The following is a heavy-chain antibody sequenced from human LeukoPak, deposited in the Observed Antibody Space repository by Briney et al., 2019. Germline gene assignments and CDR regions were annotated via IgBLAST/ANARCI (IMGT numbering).Heavy chain of an antibody. CDR1: GLSFSSFA. D-gene: IGHD3-16*01. V-gene: IGHV3-23*01. CDR2: IRGNGGT. CDR3: AKASWVSSTDAVR. J-gene: IGHJ4*02. Sequence: GGSLRLSCAASGLSFSSFAMSWVRQGPARGLEWVSSIRGNGGTFYADSVKGRFTLSSDSSRNTVYFQLNNLRVEDTAIYYCAKASWVSSTDAVRWGQGTLVTVSS.